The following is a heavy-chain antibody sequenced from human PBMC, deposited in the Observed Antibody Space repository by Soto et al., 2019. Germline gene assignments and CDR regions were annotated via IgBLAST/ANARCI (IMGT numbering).Heavy chain of an antibody. D-gene: IGHD3-10*01. CDR1: GGTFSSYS. J-gene: IGHJ4*02. V-gene: IGHV1-69*13. CDR2: IIPIFGTA. CDR3: ARAGDVEMAAFDY. Sequence: SVKVSCKASGGTFSSYSISWVRQAPGQGLEWMGGIIPIFGTANYAQKFQGRVTITADESTSTAYMELSSLRSEDTAVYYCARAGDVEMAAFDYWGQGTLVTVSS.